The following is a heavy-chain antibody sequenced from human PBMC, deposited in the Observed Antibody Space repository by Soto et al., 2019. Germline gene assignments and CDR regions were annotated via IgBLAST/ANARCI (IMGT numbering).Heavy chain of an antibody. Sequence: PGESLKISCKPSGYSFTNYWINWVRQVPGKGLEWMGRIDPSDSYTIYSPSFQGHVTISADKSISTAYLQWSSLKASDNAMYFCARDEGSHYYYYGMDVWGQGTTVTV. CDR2: IDPSDSYT. CDR3: ARDEGSHYYYYGMDV. CDR1: GYSFTNYW. J-gene: IGHJ6*02. V-gene: IGHV5-10-1*01.